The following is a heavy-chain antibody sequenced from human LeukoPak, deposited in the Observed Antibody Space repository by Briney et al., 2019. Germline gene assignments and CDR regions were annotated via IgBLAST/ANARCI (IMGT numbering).Heavy chain of an antibody. V-gene: IGHV3-23*01. J-gene: IGHJ4*02. D-gene: IGHD4-23*01. CDR2: ISGSGGST. CDR3: AKDPAVVTRATPSDY. CDR1: GLTFSSYA. Sequence: GGSLRLSCAASGLTFSSYAMSWVRQAPGKGLEWVSAISGSGGSTYYAGSVKGRFTISRDNSKNTLYLQMNSLRGEDTAVYYCAKDPAVVTRATPSDYWGQGTLVTVSS.